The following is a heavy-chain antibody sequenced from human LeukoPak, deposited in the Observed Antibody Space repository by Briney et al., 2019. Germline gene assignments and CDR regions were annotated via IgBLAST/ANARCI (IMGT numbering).Heavy chain of an antibody. J-gene: IGHJ3*02. Sequence: PSETLSLTCTVSGGSISSGSYYWSWIRQPAGKGLEWIGRIYTSGSTNYNPSLKSRVTISVDTSKNQFSLKLSSVTAADTAVYYCAVGLSTFDIWGQGTMVTVSS. V-gene: IGHV4-61*02. CDR3: AVGLSTFDI. D-gene: IGHD2/OR15-2a*01. CDR2: IYTSGST. CDR1: GGSISSGSYY.